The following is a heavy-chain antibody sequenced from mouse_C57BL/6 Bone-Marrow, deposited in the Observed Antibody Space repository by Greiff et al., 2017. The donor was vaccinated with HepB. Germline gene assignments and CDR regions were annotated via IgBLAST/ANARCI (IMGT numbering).Heavy chain of an antibody. D-gene: IGHD2-2*01. CDR2: ISSGSSTI. V-gene: IGHV5-17*01. J-gene: IGHJ2*01. Sequence: DVKLVESGGGLVKPGGSLKLSCAASGFTFSDYGMHWVRQAPEKGLEWVAYISSGSSTIYYADTVKGRFTISRDNAKNTLFLQMTSLRSEDTAMYYCARTMVTTIDYWGQGTTLTVSS. CDR1: GFTFSDYG. CDR3: ARTMVTTIDY.